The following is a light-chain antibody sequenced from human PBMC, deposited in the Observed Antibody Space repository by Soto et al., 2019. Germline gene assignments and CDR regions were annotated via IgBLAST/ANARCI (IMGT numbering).Light chain of an antibody. Sequence: EIVMTQSPATLSVSPGERATLSCRASQSVSTNLAWYQQKPGQAPRLLIYNAYNRATGIPARFSGSGSGTEFTLTISSLQSEDFAVYYCQQYNDWPRTFGQGTKVEIK. CDR2: NAY. V-gene: IGKV3-15*01. J-gene: IGKJ1*01. CDR3: QQYNDWPRT. CDR1: QSVSTN.